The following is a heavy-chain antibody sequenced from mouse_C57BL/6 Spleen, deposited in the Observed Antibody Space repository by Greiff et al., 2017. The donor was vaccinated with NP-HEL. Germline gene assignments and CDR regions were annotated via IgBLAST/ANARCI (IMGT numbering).Heavy chain of an antibody. D-gene: IGHD4-1*01. CDR1: GYAFSSSW. CDR3: ARSPTGTGFAY. J-gene: IGHJ3*01. Sequence: QVQLQQSGPELVKPGASVKISCKASGYAFSSSWMNWVKQRPGKGLEWIGRIYPGDGDTNYNGKFKGKATLTADKSSSTAYMQLSSLTSEDSAVYFCARSPTGTGFAYWGQGTLVTVSA. CDR2: IYPGDGDT. V-gene: IGHV1-82*01.